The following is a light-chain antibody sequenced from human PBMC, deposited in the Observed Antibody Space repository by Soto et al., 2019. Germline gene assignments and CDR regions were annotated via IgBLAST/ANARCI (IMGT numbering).Light chain of an antibody. V-gene: IGLV2-14*01. CDR1: SSDVGGYNY. CDR2: DVS. CDR3: SSYASSSTLVL. Sequence: QSALTQPASVSGSPGQSITISCTGTSSDVGGYNYVSWYQQHPGKAPKLMIYDVSNRPSGVSNRFSGSKSRNTASLTTAGHLSEDWAHYYCSSYASSSTLVLFRGGTRLTVL. J-gene: IGLJ2*01.